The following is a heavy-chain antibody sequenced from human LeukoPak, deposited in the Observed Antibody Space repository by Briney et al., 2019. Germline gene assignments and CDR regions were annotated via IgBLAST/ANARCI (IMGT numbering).Heavy chain of an antibody. V-gene: IGHV3-7*01. D-gene: IGHD2-21*01. J-gene: IGHJ4*02. Sequence: GGSLRLSCTTSGITFSNSWMSWVRQVPGKGLEWVATIRPDGSEGYYADSVRGRFTISRDNSKNSFYLQMSSLRAEDTGVFYCARDVAYSAFDYWGQGTLVTVSS. CDR2: IRPDGSEG. CDR3: ARDVAYSAFDY. CDR1: GITFSNSW.